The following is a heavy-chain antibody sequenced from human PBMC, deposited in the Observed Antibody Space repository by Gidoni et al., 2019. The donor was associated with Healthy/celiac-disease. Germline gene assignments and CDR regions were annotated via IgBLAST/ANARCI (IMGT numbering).Heavy chain of an antibody. D-gene: IGHD3-22*01. CDR2: IYTSGST. CDR3: ARDGSSSGYGGWNWFDP. V-gene: IGHV4-4*07. J-gene: IGHJ5*02. Sequence: QVQLQESGPGLVKPSETLSLTCTVSGGSISSYYWSWIRQPAGKGLEWIGRIYTSGSTNYNPSLKGRVTMSVDTSKNQFSLKLSSVTAADTTVYYCARDGSSSGYGGWNWFDPWGQGTLVTVSS. CDR1: GGSISSYY.